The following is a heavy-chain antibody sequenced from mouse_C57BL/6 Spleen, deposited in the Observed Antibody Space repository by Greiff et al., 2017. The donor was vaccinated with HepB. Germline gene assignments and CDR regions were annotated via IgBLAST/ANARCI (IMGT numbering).Heavy chain of an antibody. D-gene: IGHD3-2*02. CDR2: INPGSGGT. V-gene: IGHV1-54*01. J-gene: IGHJ2*01. Sequence: VQLQQSGAELVRPGTSVKVSCKASGYAFTNYLIEWVKQRPGQGLEWIGVINPGSGGTNYNEKFKGKATLTADKSSSTAYMQLSSLTSEDSAVYFCARSGQRRNCFDYWGQGTTLTVSS. CDR1: GYAFTNYL. CDR3: ARSGQRRNCFDY.